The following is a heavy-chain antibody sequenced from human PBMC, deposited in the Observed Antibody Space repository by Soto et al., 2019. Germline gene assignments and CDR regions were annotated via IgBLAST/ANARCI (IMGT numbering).Heavy chain of an antibody. CDR2: IYNSGST. Sequence: QVQLQESGPGLVKPSETLSLTCTVSGGSVSSGSYYWNWIRQPPGKGLEWIGPIYNSGSTNYNPSLKGRVTISVDTSKNHFSLKLSSVTAADTAVYYCARDLTYGSGNYYGYFDLWGRGTLVTVSS. D-gene: IGHD1-26*01. CDR3: ARDLTYGSGNYYGYFDL. V-gene: IGHV4-61*01. J-gene: IGHJ2*01. CDR1: GGSVSSGSYY.